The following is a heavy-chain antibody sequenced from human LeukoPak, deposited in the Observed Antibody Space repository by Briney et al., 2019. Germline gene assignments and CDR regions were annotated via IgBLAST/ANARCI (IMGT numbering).Heavy chain of an antibody. J-gene: IGHJ5*02. D-gene: IGHD3-16*01. CDR1: GGSISNYY. CDR2: TYYSGST. CDR3: APYGFGGGNWFDP. Sequence: SETLSLTCTVSGGSISNYYWNWIRQPPGRELEWIGYTYYSGSTNYNPSLKSRVTISVDMSKNQFSLKLSSVTAADTAVYYCAPYGFGGGNWFDPWGQGTLVTVSS. V-gene: IGHV4-59*01.